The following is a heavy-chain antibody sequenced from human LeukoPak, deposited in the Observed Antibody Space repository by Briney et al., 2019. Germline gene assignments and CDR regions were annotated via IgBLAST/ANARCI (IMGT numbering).Heavy chain of an antibody. D-gene: IGHD3-10*01. CDR2: ISGRGTNT. CDR1: AFTSELSFSNYA. V-gene: IGHV3-23*01. Sequence: GGSLRLSCTASAFTSELSFSNYAMDWVRQVPGKGLEWVSGISGRGTNTYYADSVKGRFTISRDNSNNTLFLQMTSLGAEDTAVYFCAKELWFGELAADYWGQGVLVTVSS. CDR3: AKELWFGELAADY. J-gene: IGHJ4*02.